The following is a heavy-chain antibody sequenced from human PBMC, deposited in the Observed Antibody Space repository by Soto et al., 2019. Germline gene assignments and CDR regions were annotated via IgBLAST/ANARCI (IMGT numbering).Heavy chain of an antibody. CDR1: GFTFSSYV. V-gene: IGHV3-30-3*01. Sequence: QVQLVESGGGVVQPGRSLRLSCAASGFTFSSYVMHWVRQAPGKGLEWVAIISYDGNNKYYADSVKGRFTISRDNSKNTLYLKMNSLRAEDTAVYYCARAGCDGGSCYTQVGLRYGMDVWGQGTTVTVSS. CDR2: ISYDGNNK. CDR3: ARAGCDGGSCYTQVGLRYGMDV. J-gene: IGHJ6*02. D-gene: IGHD2-15*01.